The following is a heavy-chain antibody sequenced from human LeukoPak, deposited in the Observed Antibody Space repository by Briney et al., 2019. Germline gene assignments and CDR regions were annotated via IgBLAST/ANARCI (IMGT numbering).Heavy chain of an antibody. CDR3: ARASSKQLAGYLPDGFDI. V-gene: IGHV3-48*03. Sequence: GGSLRLSCAASGFTFSSYEMNWVRQAPGKGLEWVSYISSSGSTIYYADSVKGRFTISRDNAKNSLSLQMNSLRADDAAVYYCARASSKQLAGYLPDGFDIWGQGTMVTVSS. CDR1: GFTFSSYE. CDR2: ISSSGSTI. D-gene: IGHD3-9*01. J-gene: IGHJ3*02.